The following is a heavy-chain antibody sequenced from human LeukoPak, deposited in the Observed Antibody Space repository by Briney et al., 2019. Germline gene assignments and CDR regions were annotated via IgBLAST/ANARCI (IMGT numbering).Heavy chain of an antibody. Sequence: SQTLSLTCAISGDSVSSNSAAWNWIRQSPSRGLEWLGRTYYRSKWYNDYAVSVKSRITINPDTSKNQFSLQLNSVTPEDTAVYYCARDEPINMVRGDMFDYWGQGTLVTVSS. CDR1: GDSVSSNSAA. V-gene: IGHV6-1*01. J-gene: IGHJ4*02. CDR2: TYYRSKWYN. CDR3: ARDEPINMVRGDMFDY. D-gene: IGHD3-10*01.